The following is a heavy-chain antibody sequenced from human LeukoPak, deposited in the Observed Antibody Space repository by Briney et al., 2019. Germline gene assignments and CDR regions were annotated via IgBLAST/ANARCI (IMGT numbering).Heavy chain of an antibody. CDR1: GGTFSSYA. J-gene: IGHJ4*02. V-gene: IGHV1-69*05. CDR3: ARDPCGGDCYWEYYFDY. Sequence: SVKVSCKASGGTFSSYAISWVRQAPGQGLEWMGGIIPIFGTANYAQKFQGRVTITTDESTSTAYMELSSLRSEDTAVYYCARDPCGGDCYWEYYFDYWGQGTLVTVSS. D-gene: IGHD2-21*02. CDR2: IIPIFGTA.